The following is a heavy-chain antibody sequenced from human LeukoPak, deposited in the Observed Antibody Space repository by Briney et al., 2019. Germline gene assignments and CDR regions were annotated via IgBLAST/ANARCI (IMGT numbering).Heavy chain of an antibody. D-gene: IGHD1-26*01. V-gene: IGHV4-34*01. CDR3: ARGAILVGAPYYFGY. Sequence: SETLSLTCAVYGGSFSGYYWSWIRQPPGKGLEWNGEINNSGSINYNPSLKSRATITVDTSKNQFSLKLSSVTAADTAVYYWARGAILVGAPYYFGYWGQGTLVTVSS. CDR2: INNSGSI. CDR1: GGSFSGYY. J-gene: IGHJ4*02.